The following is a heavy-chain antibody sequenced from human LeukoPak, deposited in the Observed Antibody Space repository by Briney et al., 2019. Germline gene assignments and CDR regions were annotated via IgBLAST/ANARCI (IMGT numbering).Heavy chain of an antibody. CDR3: AREWFGEPNFDY. CDR2: IYTSGST. V-gene: IGHV4-61*02. CDR1: GGSISSGSYY. J-gene: IGHJ4*02. Sequence: SETLSLTCTVSGGSISSGSYYWSWIRQPAGKGLEWIGRIYTSGSTNYNPSFKSRVTISVDTSKNQFSLKLSSVTAADTAVYYCAREWFGEPNFDYWGQGTLVTVSS. D-gene: IGHD3-10*01.